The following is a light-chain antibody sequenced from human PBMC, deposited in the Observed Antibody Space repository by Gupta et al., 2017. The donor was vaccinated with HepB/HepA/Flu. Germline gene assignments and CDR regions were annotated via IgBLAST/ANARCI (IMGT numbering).Light chain of an antibody. CDR3: QQDYTSIT. CDR1: QSVSGNY. Sequence: EIVLTQSPGTLSLSPGERGTLSCRASQSVSGNYLAWYQQKPGQAPRLLIYVASNKATGIPDGFSGGGYVPDFTLTSSRRENEDFAVYYEQQDYTSITFGRGTKVDIK. J-gene: IGKJ3*01. V-gene: IGKV3-20*01. CDR2: VAS.